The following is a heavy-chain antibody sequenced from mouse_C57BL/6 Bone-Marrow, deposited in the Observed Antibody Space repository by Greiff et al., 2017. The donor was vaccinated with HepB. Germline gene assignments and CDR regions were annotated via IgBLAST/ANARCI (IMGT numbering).Heavy chain of an antibody. Sequence: EVKLVESGGGLVKPGASLKLSCAASGYTFSDYGMHWVRQAPEKGLEWVAYISSGSSTIYYADTVKGRITISRDNAKNTLFLQMTSLRSEDTAVYYCAGGVRGYAMDYWGQGTSVTVSS. V-gene: IGHV5-17*01. CDR2: ISSGSSTI. CDR3: AGGVRGYAMDY. CDR1: GYTFSDYG. J-gene: IGHJ4*01. D-gene: IGHD2-14*01.